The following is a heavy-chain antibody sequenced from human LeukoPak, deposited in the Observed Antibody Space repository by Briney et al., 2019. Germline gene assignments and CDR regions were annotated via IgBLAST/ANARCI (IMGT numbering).Heavy chain of an antibody. CDR1: GFTFSSYT. D-gene: IGHD2-8*01. J-gene: IGHJ5*02. CDR3: AKSPHIVLIGFDP. V-gene: IGHV3-23*01. Sequence: GGSLRLSCAASGFTFSSYTMSWVRQAPGKGLEWVSAISGSGGSTCYADSVKGRFTISRDNSKNTLYLQMNSLRAEDTAVYYCAKSPHIVLIGFDPWGQGTLVTVSS. CDR2: ISGSGGST.